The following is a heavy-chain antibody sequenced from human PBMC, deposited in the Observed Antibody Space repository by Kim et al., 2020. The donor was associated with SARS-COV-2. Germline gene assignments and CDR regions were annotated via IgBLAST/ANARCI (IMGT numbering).Heavy chain of an antibody. Sequence: YYADSVKGRFAIFRDNSQNMMYLEMNSLTAEDTALYYCAKTAGISWDFDYWGQGTLVTVSS. J-gene: IGHJ4*02. V-gene: IGHV3-23*01. CDR3: AKTAGISWDFDY. D-gene: IGHD3-16*01.